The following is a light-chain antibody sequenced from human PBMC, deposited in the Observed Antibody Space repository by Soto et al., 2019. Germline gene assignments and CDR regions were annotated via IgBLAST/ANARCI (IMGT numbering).Light chain of an antibody. V-gene: IGKV3-20*01. CDR3: QQYGSSTLWT. J-gene: IGKJ1*01. CDR1: QSVSSRY. Sequence: EIVLTQSPGTLSLSPGERATLSCRTSQSVSSRYLAWYQQKPGQAPRLLIYGASSRAPGIPDRFSGSGSGTRFTLPISRLEREDFAVYYCQQYGSSTLWTFGQGTKVEIK. CDR2: GAS.